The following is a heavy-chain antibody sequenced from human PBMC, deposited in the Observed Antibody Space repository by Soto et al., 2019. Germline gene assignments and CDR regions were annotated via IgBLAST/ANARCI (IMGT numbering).Heavy chain of an antibody. CDR1: AFRFNAYN. V-gene: IGHV3-21*06. CDR2: ISASGQQI. J-gene: IGHJ3*02. Sequence: EVQLVESGGGLVMPEESLRLSCAASAFRFNAYNMKWVRQATGKGLEWVSSISASGQQIFYADSVRGRFTIFRDNSRNSLYLQMNSLRAEDTAVYHCTTIGDLDGFDIWGQGTTVTVSS. CDR3: TTIGDLDGFDI. D-gene: IGHD4-17*01.